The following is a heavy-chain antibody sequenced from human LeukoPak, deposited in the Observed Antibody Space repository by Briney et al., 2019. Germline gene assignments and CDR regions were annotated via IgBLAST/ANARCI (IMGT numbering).Heavy chain of an antibody. V-gene: IGHV1-3*01. CDR3: ARDPRSSYYDFWSGYFTNYYYYGMDV. Sequence: ASVKVSCKASGYTFTSYAMHWVRQAPEQRLEWMGWINAGNGNIKYSQKFQGRVTITRDTSASTAYMELSSLRSEDTAVYYCARDPRSSYYDFWSGYFTNYYYYGMDVWGQGTTVTVSS. D-gene: IGHD3-3*01. J-gene: IGHJ6*02. CDR2: INAGNGNI. CDR1: GYTFTSYA.